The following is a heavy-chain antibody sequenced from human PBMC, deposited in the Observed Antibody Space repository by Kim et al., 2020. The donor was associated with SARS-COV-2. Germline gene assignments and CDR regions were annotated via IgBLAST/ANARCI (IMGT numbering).Heavy chain of an antibody. D-gene: IGHD2-8*02. CDR2: INPNSGGT. Sequence: ASVKVSCKASGYTFTAYYLHWVRQAPGQGLEWMGWINPNSGGTNYAQKFQGRVTMTRDTSITTTYMELSRLTSYDTAVYYCARGGSTGRVDWGQGTLVTV. CDR1: GYTFTAYY. CDR3: ARGGSTGRVD. V-gene: IGHV1-2*02. J-gene: IGHJ4*02.